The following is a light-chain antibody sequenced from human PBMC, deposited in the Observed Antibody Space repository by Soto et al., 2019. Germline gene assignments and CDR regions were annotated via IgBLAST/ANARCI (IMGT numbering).Light chain of an antibody. J-gene: IGKJ1*01. CDR3: QQYGSSAWT. CDR1: QSVSSSY. CDR2: GAS. Sequence: GLTQSPGTLSLSPGERATLSCRASQSVSSSYLAWYQQKPGQAPRLLIYGASSRATGIPDRFSGSGSGTDFTLTISRLQPEDFAVYYCQQYGSSAWTFGQGTKVDIK. V-gene: IGKV3-20*01.